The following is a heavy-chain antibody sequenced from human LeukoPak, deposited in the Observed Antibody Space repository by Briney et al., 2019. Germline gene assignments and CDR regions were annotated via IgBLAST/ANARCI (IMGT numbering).Heavy chain of an antibody. CDR3: ARGRAIIYYYYMDV. J-gene: IGHJ6*03. CDR1: GGSISSYY. V-gene: IGHV4-59*12. Sequence: SETLSLTCTVSGGSISSYYWSWIRQPPGKGLEWIGYIYYSGSTNYNPSLKSRVTISVDTPKNQFSLKLSSVTAADTAVYYCARGRAIIYYYYMDVWGKGTTVTVSS. D-gene: IGHD2-21*01. CDR2: IYYSGST.